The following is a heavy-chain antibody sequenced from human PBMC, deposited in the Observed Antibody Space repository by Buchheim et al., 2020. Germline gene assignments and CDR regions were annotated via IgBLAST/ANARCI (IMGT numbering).Heavy chain of an antibody. D-gene: IGHD6-13*01. CDR2: ISSSSTI. CDR3: ARGGSSSWYDLGPNYYYYYGMDV. Sequence: EVQLVESGGGLVQPGGSLRLSCAASGFTFSSYSMNWVRQAPGKGLEWVSYISSSSTIYYADSVKGRFTISRDNAKNSLYLQMNSLRAEDTAVYYCARGGSSSWYDLGPNYYYYYGMDVWGQGTT. CDR1: GFTFSSYS. V-gene: IGHV3-48*01. J-gene: IGHJ6*02.